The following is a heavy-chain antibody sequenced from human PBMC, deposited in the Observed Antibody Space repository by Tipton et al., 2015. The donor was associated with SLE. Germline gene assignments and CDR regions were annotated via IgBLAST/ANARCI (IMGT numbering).Heavy chain of an antibody. CDR2: IRSKANSYAT. J-gene: IGHJ4*02. V-gene: IGHV3-73*01. D-gene: IGHD3-16*01. Sequence: SLRLSCAASGFTFSGSAMHWVRQASGKGLEWVGRIRSKANSYATAYAASVEGRFTISRDDSKNTEYLQMNRLKTEDTAVYYCTIPPGGTVSVDYWGRGTLVTVSS. CDR3: TIPPGGTVSVDY. CDR1: GFTFSGSA.